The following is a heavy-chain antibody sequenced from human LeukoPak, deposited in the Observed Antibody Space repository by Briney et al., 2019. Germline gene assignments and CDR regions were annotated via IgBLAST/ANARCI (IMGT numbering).Heavy chain of an antibody. CDR2: IIPIFGTA. Sequence: SVKVSCKASGGTFSSYAISWVRQAPGQGLEWMGGIIPIFGTANYAQKFQGRVTITADESTSTAYMELSSLRSEDTAVYYCARTLSRELFAFDIWGQGAMVTVSS. D-gene: IGHD1-7*01. CDR1: GGTFSSYA. V-gene: IGHV1-69*13. J-gene: IGHJ3*02. CDR3: ARTLSRELFAFDI.